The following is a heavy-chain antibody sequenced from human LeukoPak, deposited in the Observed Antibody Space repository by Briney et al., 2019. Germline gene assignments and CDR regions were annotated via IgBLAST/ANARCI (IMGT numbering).Heavy chain of an antibody. Sequence: ASVKVSCKVSGYTLTELSMHWVRQAPGKGLEWMGGLDPEDGETIYAQKFQGRVTMTEDTSTDTAYMELSSLRSEDTAVYYCATGSRSVLPWFGEFDYWGQGTLVTVSS. J-gene: IGHJ4*02. CDR1: GYTLTELS. D-gene: IGHD3-10*01. CDR2: LDPEDGET. V-gene: IGHV1-24*01. CDR3: ATGSRSVLPWFGEFDY.